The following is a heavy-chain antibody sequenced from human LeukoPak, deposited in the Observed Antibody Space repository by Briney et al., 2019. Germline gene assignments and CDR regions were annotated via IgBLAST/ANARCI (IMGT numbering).Heavy chain of an antibody. Sequence: ASVKVSCKASGYTFTSYGISWVRQAPGQGLEWMGWISAYNGNTNYAQKLQGRVTMTTDTSTSTAYMELRSLRSDDTAVYYCARDARLITMVRGANDYWGQGTLVTVSS. V-gene: IGHV1-18*01. D-gene: IGHD3-10*01. CDR2: ISAYNGNT. CDR1: GYTFTSYG. CDR3: ARDARLITMVRGANDY. J-gene: IGHJ4*02.